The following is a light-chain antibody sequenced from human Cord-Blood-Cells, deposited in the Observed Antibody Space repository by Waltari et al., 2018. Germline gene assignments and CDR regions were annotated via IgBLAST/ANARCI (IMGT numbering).Light chain of an antibody. Sequence: QSALTQPASVSASPGHSITSSCTGTRSDVGGYNYVSWYQQHPGKAPKLMLDDVTNRPSGVSNRFSGSKSGNTASLTISGLQAEDEADYYCSSYTSSSTLVFGGGTKLTVL. CDR2: DVT. CDR3: SSYTSSSTLV. CDR1: RSDVGGYNY. J-gene: IGLJ2*01. V-gene: IGLV2-14*01.